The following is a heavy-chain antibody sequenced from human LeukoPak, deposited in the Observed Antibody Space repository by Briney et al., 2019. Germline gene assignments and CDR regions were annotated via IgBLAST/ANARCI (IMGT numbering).Heavy chain of an antibody. V-gene: IGHV1-2*02. CDR1: GYSFTDYF. D-gene: IGHD6-19*01. CDR3: ARVVGSRWVFFHYFDY. Sequence: GASVKVPCKASGYSFTDYFMHWVRQAPGQGLEWMGWINPKSGGTKYAEKFQGRVTMTRDTSINTAYLELSRLRSDDTAVYYCARVVGSRWVFFHYFDYWGQGTLVTVSS. CDR2: INPKSGGT. J-gene: IGHJ4*02.